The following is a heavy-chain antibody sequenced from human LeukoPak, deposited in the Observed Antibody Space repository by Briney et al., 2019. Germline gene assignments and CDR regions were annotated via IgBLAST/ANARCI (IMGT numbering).Heavy chain of an antibody. Sequence: GSLRLSCAASGFTVSSNYMNWVRQPPGKRLEWIGEINHSGSTNYNPSLKSRVTISVDTSKNQFSLKLSSVTAADTAVYYCARRRITIFGVVIIAFDYWGQGTLVTVSP. V-gene: IGHV4-34*01. CDR1: GFTVSSNY. CDR2: INHSGST. J-gene: IGHJ4*02. CDR3: ARRRITIFGVVIIAFDY. D-gene: IGHD3-3*01.